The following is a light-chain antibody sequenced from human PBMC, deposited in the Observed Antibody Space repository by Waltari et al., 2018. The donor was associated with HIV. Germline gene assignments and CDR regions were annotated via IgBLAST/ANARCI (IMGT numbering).Light chain of an antibody. V-gene: IGLV1-47*02. CDR2: SNK. CDR1: SSNIGTNY. CDR3: AAWDETLTVV. J-gene: IGLJ2*01. Sequence: QSVLTQPPSASGTPGESVTISCSGTSSNIGTNYVYWYQQFPGTAPKLLVYSNKKRSSGIPDRFSGSKSHTYASLDISERLSDDGAEYYCAAWDETLTVVFGGGTKLTFL.